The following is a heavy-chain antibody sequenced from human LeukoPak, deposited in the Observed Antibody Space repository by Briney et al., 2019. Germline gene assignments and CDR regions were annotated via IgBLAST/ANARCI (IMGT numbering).Heavy chain of an antibody. CDR1: GYSISDGYY. V-gene: IGHV4-38-2*02. CDR3: ARAVEGLPRKIFDY. D-gene: IGHD5-24*01. CDR2: IYHFGST. J-gene: IGHJ4*02. Sequence: PSETLSLTCNVSGYSISDGYYWAWIRQPPGKGLEWIGSIYHFGSTYYNPSLQSRVTLSVDTSKNQFSLKLSSVTAADTAVYYCARAVEGLPRKIFDYWGQGTLVTVSS.